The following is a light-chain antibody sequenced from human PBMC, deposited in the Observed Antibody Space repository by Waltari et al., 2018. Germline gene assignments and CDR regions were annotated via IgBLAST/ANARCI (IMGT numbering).Light chain of an antibody. CDR2: AAS. CDR3: QQSYSTTRT. V-gene: IGKV1-39*01. Sequence: DIQMTQSPSSLSASVGDRVTITCRASQNIYRYLNWYQKKPGKSPKLLIYAASSLQAGVPSRFSGSGSGTDFTLSISSLQPEDFATYYCQQSYSTTRTFGQGTRVEIK. J-gene: IGKJ1*01. CDR1: QNIYRY.